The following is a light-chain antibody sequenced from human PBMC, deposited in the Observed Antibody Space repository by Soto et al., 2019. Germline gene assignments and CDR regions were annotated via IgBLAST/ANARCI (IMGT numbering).Light chain of an antibody. J-gene: IGLJ3*02. CDR1: NSSIGSNY. V-gene: IGLV1-47*02. Sequence: QSVLTQPPSASGTPGQRVTISCSGSNSSIGSNYVFWYQQLPGTAPKLLIYTDRQRPSGVPDRFSGSKSGTSASLAISGLRSEDEADYYCAAWDDSLSGRVFGGGTKVTVL. CDR3: AAWDDSLSGRV. CDR2: TDR.